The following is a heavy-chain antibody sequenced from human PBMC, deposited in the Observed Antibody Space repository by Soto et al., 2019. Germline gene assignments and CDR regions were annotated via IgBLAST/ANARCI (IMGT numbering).Heavy chain of an antibody. V-gene: IGHV1-3*01. CDR2: INAGNGNT. CDR1: GYTFTSYA. CDR3: ARVDCTNGVCPRGWFDP. J-gene: IGHJ5*02. Sequence: QVQLVQSGAEVKKPGASVKVSCKASGYTFTSYAMHWVRQAPGQRLEWMGWINAGNGNTKYSQKFQGRVTITRDTSASTAYMELSSLRSEDTAVYYCARVDCTNGVCPRGWFDPWGQGTLVTVSS. D-gene: IGHD2-8*01.